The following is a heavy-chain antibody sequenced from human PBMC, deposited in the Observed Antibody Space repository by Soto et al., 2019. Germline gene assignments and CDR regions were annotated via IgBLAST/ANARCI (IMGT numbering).Heavy chain of an antibody. J-gene: IGHJ4*02. Sequence: DVQLVESGGGLVQPGRSLRLSCAASGFTFDDYAMHWVRQAPGKGLEWVSGISWNSGSIGYADSVKGRFTISRDNAKNSLYLQMNSLRAEDTALYYCAKDVSPWTFSGYFDYWGQGTLVTVSS. CDR2: ISWNSGSI. CDR1: GFTFDDYA. D-gene: IGHD3-22*01. CDR3: AKDVSPWTFSGYFDY. V-gene: IGHV3-9*01.